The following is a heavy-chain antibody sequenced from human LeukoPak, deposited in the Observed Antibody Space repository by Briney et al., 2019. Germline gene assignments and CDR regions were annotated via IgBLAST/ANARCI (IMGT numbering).Heavy chain of an antibody. CDR3: ASTRSSGWDFDY. V-gene: IGHV4-39*01. D-gene: IGHD6-19*01. Sequence: SETLSLTCTVSGGSISSSSYYWGWIRHPPGKGLEWIGSIYYSGSTYYHPSLKSRVTISVDTSKNQFSLKLSSVTAADTAVYYCASTRSSGWDFDYWGQGTLVTVSS. CDR2: IYYSGST. J-gene: IGHJ4*02. CDR1: GGSISSSSYY.